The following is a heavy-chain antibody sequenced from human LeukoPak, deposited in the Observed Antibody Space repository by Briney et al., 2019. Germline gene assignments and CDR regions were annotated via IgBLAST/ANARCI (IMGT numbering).Heavy chain of an antibody. Sequence: SVKVSCKASGGTFSSYAISWVRQAPGQGLEWMGGIIPIFGTANYAQKFQGRVTITTDESTSTAYMELSSLRSEDTAVYYCARCSDFWSGSAWFDHWGQGTLVTVSS. V-gene: IGHV1-69*05. CDR1: GGTFSSYA. J-gene: IGHJ5*02. D-gene: IGHD3-3*01. CDR2: IIPIFGTA. CDR3: ARCSDFWSGSAWFDH.